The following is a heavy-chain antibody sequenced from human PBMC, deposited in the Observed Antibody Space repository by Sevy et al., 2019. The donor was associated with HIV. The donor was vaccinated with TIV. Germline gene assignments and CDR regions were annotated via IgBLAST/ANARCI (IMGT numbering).Heavy chain of an antibody. CDR3: ITRPNYDSSGYYYPKFDL. J-gene: IGHJ5*02. CDR1: GFTFTNAW. Sequence: GGSLRLSCAASGFTFTNAWMSWVRQAPGKGLEWVGRLRSKSDGTTTDYAAPVKGRFTSSRDDSQNTVYLHMSGLEIEDTAVYYCITRPNYDSSGYYYPKFDLWGQGTLVTVSS. D-gene: IGHD3-22*01. V-gene: IGHV3-15*01. CDR2: LRSKSDGTTT.